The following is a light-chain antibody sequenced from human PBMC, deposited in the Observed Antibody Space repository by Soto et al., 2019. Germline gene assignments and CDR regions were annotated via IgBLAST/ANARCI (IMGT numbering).Light chain of an antibody. Sequence: GDRVTITCRASQSISSWLAWYQQKPGKAPKLLIYDASSLESGVPSRFSGSGSGTEFTLTISSLQPDDFATYYCQQYNSFTWTFGQGTRLEIK. CDR3: QQYNSFTWT. J-gene: IGKJ5*01. V-gene: IGKV1-5*01. CDR1: QSISSW. CDR2: DAS.